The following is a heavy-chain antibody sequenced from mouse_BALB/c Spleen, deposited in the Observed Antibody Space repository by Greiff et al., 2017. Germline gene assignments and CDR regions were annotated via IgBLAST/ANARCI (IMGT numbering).Heavy chain of an antibody. D-gene: IGHD1-1*01. J-gene: IGHJ4*01. V-gene: IGHV5-12-1*01. CDR1: GFAFSSYD. CDR3: ARYGSSYDYYAMDY. Sequence: EVHLVESGGGLVKPGGSLKLSCAASGFAFSSYDMSWVRQTPEKRLEWVAYISSGSSTIYYADTVKGRFTISRDNPKNTLFLQMTSLRSEDTAMYYCARYGSSYDYYAMDYWGQGTSVTVSS. CDR2: ISSGSSTI.